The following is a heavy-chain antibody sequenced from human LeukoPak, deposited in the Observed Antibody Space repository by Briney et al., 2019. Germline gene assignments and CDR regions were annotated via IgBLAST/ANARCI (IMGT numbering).Heavy chain of an antibody. CDR2: ISGNGVRT. Sequence: GASLRLSCAASGFTFSNYGMSWVRQAPGKGLEWVSAISGNGVRTYYADSLKGRFTISRDNSKNTLHLQMNSLRAEDTAVYYCAKGCRYSYAYTYWYFDLWGRGTLVTVSP. J-gene: IGHJ2*01. CDR3: AKGCRYSYAYTYWYFDL. D-gene: IGHD5-18*01. CDR1: GFTFSNYG. V-gene: IGHV3-23*01.